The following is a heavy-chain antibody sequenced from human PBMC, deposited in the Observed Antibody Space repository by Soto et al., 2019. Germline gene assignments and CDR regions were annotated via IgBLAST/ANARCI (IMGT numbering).Heavy chain of an antibody. CDR2: IQSDGSST. CDR1: GFTFNNYW. Sequence: EVQLVESGGGLVQPGGSLRLSCAASGFTFNNYWMHWVRQVPGKGLVWVSRIQSDGSSTDYADSVKGRFTISRDNAKNTVYLQMNSLRVEDTAGYYCARGGNPDYWGQGTLVTVSS. V-gene: IGHV3-74*01. D-gene: IGHD4-4*01. CDR3: ARGGNPDY. J-gene: IGHJ4*02.